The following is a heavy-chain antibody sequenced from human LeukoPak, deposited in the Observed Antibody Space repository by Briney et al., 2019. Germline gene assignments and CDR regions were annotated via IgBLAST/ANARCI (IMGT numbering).Heavy chain of an antibody. D-gene: IGHD2-2*01. CDR2: ISGSGGST. CDR3: AKSSIVVVPAAHNWFDP. Sequence: PGGSLRLSCAASGFTFSSYAMSWVRQAPGKGLEWVSAISGSGGSTYYADSVKGRFTISRDNSKNTLYLQMNSLRAEDTAVYYCAKSSIVVVPAAHNWFDPWGQGTLVTVSS. V-gene: IGHV3-23*01. J-gene: IGHJ5*02. CDR1: GFTFSSYA.